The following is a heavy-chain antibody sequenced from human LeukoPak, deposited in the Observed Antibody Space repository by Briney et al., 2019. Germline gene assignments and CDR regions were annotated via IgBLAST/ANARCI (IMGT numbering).Heavy chain of an antibody. J-gene: IGHJ3*02. CDR2: INPNSGGT. D-gene: IGHD6-19*01. CDR3: ARIRQWLVSEGAFDI. V-gene: IGHV1-2*02. Sequence: ASVKVSCKASGYTFTGYYMHWVRQAPGQGLEWMGWINPNSGGTNYAQKFQGRLTMTRDTSISTAYMELSRLRSDDTAVYYCARIRQWLVSEGAFDIWGQGTMVTVSS. CDR1: GYTFTGYY.